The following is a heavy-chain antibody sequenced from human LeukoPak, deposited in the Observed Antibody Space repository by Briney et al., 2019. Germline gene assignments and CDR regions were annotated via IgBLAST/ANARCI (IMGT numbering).Heavy chain of an antibody. CDR2: ISYDGSDK. Sequence: GGSLRLSCTASGFTFGDYAMSWFRQAPGKGLEWVAVISYDGSDKYYADSVKGRFTISRDDAKSSLYLQMNSLRVEDTAVYYCAKEVTYGGAAFDVWGQGTTVTVSS. CDR3: AKEVTYGGAAFDV. J-gene: IGHJ3*01. D-gene: IGHD3-10*01. CDR1: GFTFGDYA. V-gene: IGHV3-30*04.